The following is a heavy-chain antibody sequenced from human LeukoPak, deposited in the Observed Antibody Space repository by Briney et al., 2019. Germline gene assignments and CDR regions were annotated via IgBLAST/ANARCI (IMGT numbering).Heavy chain of an antibody. D-gene: IGHD3-10*02. Sequence: GGSLRLSCAASGFTFSSFTMNWVRQAPGKGLEWVSSISSSGSTIYYADSVKGRFTISRDNAKNSLYLQMNSLRAEDTAVYYCAELGITMIGGVWGKGTTVTISS. J-gene: IGHJ6*04. CDR3: AELGITMIGGV. CDR2: ISSSGSTI. V-gene: IGHV3-48*04. CDR1: GFTFSSFT.